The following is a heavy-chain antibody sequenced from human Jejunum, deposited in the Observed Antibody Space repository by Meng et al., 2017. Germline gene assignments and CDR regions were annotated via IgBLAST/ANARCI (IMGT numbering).Heavy chain of an antibody. V-gene: IGHV3-21*01. Sequence: VELVRGLVNAEGFLRLSCSASGFTLSTYTIHRVRQALGQGLEWVASLSGSSSYIDYADSVKGRFTICRDNAKNSLYLLMKSLRGEDTAVYYCARESNVEVACDYWGQGTLVTVSS. CDR3: ARESNVEVACDY. D-gene: IGHD2-15*01. J-gene: IGHJ4*02. CDR2: LSGSSSYI. CDR1: GFTLSTYT.